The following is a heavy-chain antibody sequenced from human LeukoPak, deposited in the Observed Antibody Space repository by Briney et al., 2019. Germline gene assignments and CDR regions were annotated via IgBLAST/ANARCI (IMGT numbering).Heavy chain of an antibody. CDR1: GFTSSGYW. J-gene: IGHJ6*04. CDR3: VRGQLERPFDFYYGMDV. D-gene: IGHD1-1*01. CDR2: INSDGSST. V-gene: IGHV3-74*01. Sequence: GGSLRLSCVDSGFTSSGYWMHWVRQAPGKGRVWVSRINSDGSSTTYADSVKGRFTISRDNAKNTLSLQMNSLRAEDTAVYYCVRGQLERPFDFYYGMDVWGKGTTVTVSS.